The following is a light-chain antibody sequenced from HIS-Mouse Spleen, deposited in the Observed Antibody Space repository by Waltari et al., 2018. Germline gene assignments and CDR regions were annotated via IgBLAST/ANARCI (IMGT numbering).Light chain of an antibody. CDR2: RNN. J-gene: IGLJ1*01. V-gene: IGLV1-47*01. CDR3: AAWDDSLSGYV. Sequence: QSVLTQPPSSSRTPAQRPTISCSACSTNRTSHYRPWYQQHPGTAPKLLIYRNNQRPSGVPDRFSGSKSGTSASLAISGLRSEDEADYYCAAWDDSLSGYVFGTGTKVTVL. CDR1: STNRTSHY.